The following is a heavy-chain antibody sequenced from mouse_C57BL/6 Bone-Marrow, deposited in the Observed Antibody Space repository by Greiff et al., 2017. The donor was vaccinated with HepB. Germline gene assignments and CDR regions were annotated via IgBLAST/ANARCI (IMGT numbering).Heavy chain of an antibody. CDR1: GYTFTGYW. J-gene: IGHJ4*01. CDR2: ILPGSGST. D-gene: IGHD1-1*01. V-gene: IGHV1-9*01. Sequence: VMLVESGAELMKPGASVKLSCKATGYTFTGYWIEWVKQRPGHGLEWIGEILPGSGSTNYNEKFKGKATFTADTSSNTAYMQLSSLTTADSAIYYCAREEDYYGSISYAMDYWGQGTSVTVSS. CDR3: AREEDYYGSISYAMDY.